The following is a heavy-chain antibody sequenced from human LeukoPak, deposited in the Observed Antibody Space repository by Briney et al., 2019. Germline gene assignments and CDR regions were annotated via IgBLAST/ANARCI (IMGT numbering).Heavy chain of an antibody. D-gene: IGHD6-13*01. CDR2: ISAYNGNT. V-gene: IGHV1-18*01. Sequence: GASVEGSCKASGYTFTIYGISWVRQAPGQGLEWMGWISAYNGNTNYAQKLQGRVTMTTDTSTSTAYMELRSLRSDDTAVYYCARDQGLSIAAAGLGFSEYYYMDVWGKGTTVTVSS. CDR3: ARDQGLSIAAAGLGFSEYYYMDV. CDR1: GYTFTIYG. J-gene: IGHJ6*03.